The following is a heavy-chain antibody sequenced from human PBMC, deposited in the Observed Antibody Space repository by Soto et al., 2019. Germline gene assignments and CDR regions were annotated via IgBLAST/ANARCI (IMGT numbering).Heavy chain of an antibody. J-gene: IGHJ6*02. CDR1: GGTSSSYA. CDR3: ARDRYTPITMVRGPPSYYYYGMDV. CDR2: IIPIFGTA. Sequence: GASVKVSCKASGGTSSSYAISWVRQAPGQGLEWMGGIIPIFGTANYAQKFQGRVTITADESTSTAYMELSSLRSEDTAVYYCARDRYTPITMVRGPPSYYYYGMDVWGQGTTVTVSS. V-gene: IGHV1-69*13. D-gene: IGHD3-10*01.